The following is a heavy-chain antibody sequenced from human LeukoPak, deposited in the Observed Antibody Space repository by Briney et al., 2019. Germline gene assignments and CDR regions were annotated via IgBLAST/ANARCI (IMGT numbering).Heavy chain of an antibody. CDR2: IMPLFNTA. J-gene: IGHJ6*03. V-gene: IGHV1-69*05. CDR3: ARVDRYHYYLDV. Sequence: SVKVSCKASGGTFSSYSITWVRQAPGQGLEWMGGIMPLFNTANYAQQFQGRVTITTDESTSTAYMELSSLRFEDAAMYYCARVDRYHYYLDVWGKGTTVTVSS. CDR1: GGTFSSYS.